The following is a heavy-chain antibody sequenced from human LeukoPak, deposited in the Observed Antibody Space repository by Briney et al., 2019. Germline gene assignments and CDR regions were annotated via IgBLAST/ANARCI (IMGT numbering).Heavy chain of an antibody. V-gene: IGHV3-23*01. D-gene: IGHD1-26*01. CDR3: AKAVGGTYYYYYMDV. CDR2: ISGSGGST. Sequence: GGSLRLSCAASGFTFSSYAMSWVRQAPGKGLEWVSAISGSGGSTYYADSVKSRFTISRDNSKNTLYLQMNSLRAEDTAVYYCAKAVGGTYYYYYMDVWGKGTTVTVSS. J-gene: IGHJ6*03. CDR1: GFTFSSYA.